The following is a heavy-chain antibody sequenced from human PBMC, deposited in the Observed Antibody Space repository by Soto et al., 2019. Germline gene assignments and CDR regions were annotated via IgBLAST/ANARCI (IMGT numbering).Heavy chain of an antibody. J-gene: IGHJ4*02. Sequence: SLRLSCAASGFTFSSYWMTWVRQAPGKGLEWVANIKQDGSGKYYVDSVTGRFTISRDNAENSLYLQMSSLRAEDTAVYCCARTTVTHLYYFDYWGQGTLVTVSS. CDR3: ARTTVTHLYYFDY. CDR2: IKQDGSGK. V-gene: IGHV3-7*01. CDR1: GFTFSSYW. D-gene: IGHD4-17*01.